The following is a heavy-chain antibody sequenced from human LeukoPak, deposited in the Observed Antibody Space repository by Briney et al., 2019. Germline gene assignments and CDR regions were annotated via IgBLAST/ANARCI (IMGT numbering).Heavy chain of an antibody. CDR1: GYRFTSYW. D-gene: IGHD6-19*01. Sequence: GESLKISCKGSGYRFTSYWIGWVRQMPGKGLEWMGIIYPGDSDTRYSPSFQGQATISADKSISTAYLQWSSLKASDTAMYYCARHIAVAGTVVYYFDYWGQGTLVTVSS. CDR2: IYPGDSDT. CDR3: ARHIAVAGTVVYYFDY. J-gene: IGHJ4*02. V-gene: IGHV5-51*01.